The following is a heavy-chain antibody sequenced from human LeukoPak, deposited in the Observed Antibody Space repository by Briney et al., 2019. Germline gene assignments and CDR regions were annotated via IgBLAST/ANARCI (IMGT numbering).Heavy chain of an antibody. CDR3: ARLNYDFWSGVWEGYYMDV. CDR1: GFTFSSYG. Sequence: GGSLRVSCAASGFTFSSYGMHWVRQAPGKGLEWVTVISYDGSNKYYADSVKGRFTISRDNSKNTLYLQMNNLRAEDTAVYYCARLNYDFWSGVWEGYYMDVWGKGTTVTVSS. D-gene: IGHD3-3*01. V-gene: IGHV3-33*08. J-gene: IGHJ6*03. CDR2: ISYDGSNK.